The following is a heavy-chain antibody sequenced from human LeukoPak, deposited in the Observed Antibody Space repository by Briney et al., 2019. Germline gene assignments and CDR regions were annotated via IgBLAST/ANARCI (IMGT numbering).Heavy chain of an antibody. CDR1: GYTFTSYG. Sequence: GASVKVSCKASGYTFTSYGISWVRQAPGQGLEWMGWISAYNGNTNYAQKLQGRVTMTTDTSTSTAYMELRSLRSEDTAVYYCATGWLWSGYPQGIVWGQGTLVTVSS. CDR3: ATGWLWSGYPQGIV. D-gene: IGHD3-3*01. V-gene: IGHV1-18*01. J-gene: IGHJ4*02. CDR2: ISAYNGNT.